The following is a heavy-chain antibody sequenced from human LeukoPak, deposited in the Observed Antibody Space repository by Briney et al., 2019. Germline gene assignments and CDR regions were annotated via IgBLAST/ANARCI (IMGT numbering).Heavy chain of an antibody. CDR2: TSFDRSNK. CDR3: AKGGGTGYSSSWYSN. J-gene: IGHJ4*02. D-gene: IGHD6-13*01. V-gene: IGHV3-30*18. Sequence: GGSLRLSCAASGFTFSSYAMNWVRQARGKGLEWVAVTSFDRSNKFYADSVKGRFTISRDNSKNTLYLQMNSLRPEDTALYYCAKGGGTGYSSSWYSNWGQGTLVTVSS. CDR1: GFTFSSYA.